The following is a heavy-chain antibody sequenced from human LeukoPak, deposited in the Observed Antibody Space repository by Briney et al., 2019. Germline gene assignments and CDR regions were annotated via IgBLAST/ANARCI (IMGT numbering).Heavy chain of an antibody. CDR3: ARDRARYYDSSGSASFGY. V-gene: IGHV3-11*05. CDR2: ISSSSSYT. D-gene: IGHD3-22*01. Sequence: PGGSLRLSCAASGFTFSDYYMSWIRQAPGKGLEWVSYISSSSSYTNYADSVKGRFTISRDNAKNSLYLQMNSLRAEDTAVYYCARDRARYYDSSGSASFGYWGQGTLVTVSS. J-gene: IGHJ4*02. CDR1: GFTFSDYY.